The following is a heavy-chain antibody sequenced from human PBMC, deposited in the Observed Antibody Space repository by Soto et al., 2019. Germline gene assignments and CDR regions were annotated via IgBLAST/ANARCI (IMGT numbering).Heavy chain of an antibody. CDR3: ARDGAEQWLGDFDY. CDR2: IYYSGST. V-gene: IGHV4-59*01. J-gene: IGHJ4*02. D-gene: IGHD6-19*01. CDR1: GGSISSYY. Sequence: QVQLQESGPGLVKPSETLSLTCTVSGGSISSYYWSWIRQPPGKGLEWIGYIYYSGSTNYNPSLKSRVTISVDTSKNQFSLKLSSVTAADTAVYYCARDGAEQWLGDFDYWGQGTLVTVSS.